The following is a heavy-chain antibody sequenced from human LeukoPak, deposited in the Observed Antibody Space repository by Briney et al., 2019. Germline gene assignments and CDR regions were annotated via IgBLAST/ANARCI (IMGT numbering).Heavy chain of an antibody. CDR1: GFTFSSYW. CDR3: ARGDYDSSGYPPGPANY. J-gene: IGHJ4*02. Sequence: GGSLRLSCAASGFTFSSYWMHWVRQAPGKGLVWVSRINSDGSSTSYADSVKGRFTISRDNAKNTLYLQMNSLRAEDTAVYYCARGDYDSSGYPPGPANYWGQGTLVTVSS. V-gene: IGHV3-74*01. CDR2: INSDGSST. D-gene: IGHD3-22*01.